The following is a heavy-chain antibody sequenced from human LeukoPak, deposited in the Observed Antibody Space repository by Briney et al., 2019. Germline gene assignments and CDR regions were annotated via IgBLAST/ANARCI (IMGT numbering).Heavy chain of an antibody. Sequence: PSETLPLTCAVYGGSFSGYYWSWIRQPPGKGLEWIGEINHSGSTNYNPSLKSRVTISVDTSKNQFSLKLSSVTAADTAVYYCARGTIPTAPIGYYYYYMDVWGKGTTVTVSS. CDR2: INHSGST. D-gene: IGHD2-2*01. CDR1: GGSFSGYY. J-gene: IGHJ6*03. V-gene: IGHV4-34*01. CDR3: ARGTIPTAPIGYYYYYMDV.